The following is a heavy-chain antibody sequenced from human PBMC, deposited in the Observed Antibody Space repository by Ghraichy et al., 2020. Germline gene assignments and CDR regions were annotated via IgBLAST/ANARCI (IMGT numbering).Heavy chain of an antibody. Sequence: GGFLRLSCAASGFTFSSYGMHWVRQAPGKGLELVAVIWYDGSNKYYADSVKGRFTISRDNSKNTLYLQMNSLRAEDTAVYYCASDRGYGSGSYYNDFDYWGQGTLVTVSS. D-gene: IGHD3-10*01. CDR2: IWYDGSNK. CDR3: ASDRGYGSGSYYNDFDY. J-gene: IGHJ4*02. V-gene: IGHV3-33*01. CDR1: GFTFSSYG.